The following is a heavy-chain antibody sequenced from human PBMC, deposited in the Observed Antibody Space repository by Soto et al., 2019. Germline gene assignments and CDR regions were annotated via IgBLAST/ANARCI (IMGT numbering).Heavy chain of an antibody. J-gene: IGHJ6*02. CDR3: AKCDGDYRYYYYGMDV. CDR2: VSGSGGST. CDR1: GFAFSIYT. Sequence: GGSLRLSCAASGFAFSIYTMSWVRQAPGKGLEWVASVSGSGGSTYSADSVKGRFTISRDNSKIMVYLQMNSLRAEDTAIYYCAKCDGDYRYYYYGMDVWGQGTTVTVSS. D-gene: IGHD4-17*01. V-gene: IGHV3-23*01.